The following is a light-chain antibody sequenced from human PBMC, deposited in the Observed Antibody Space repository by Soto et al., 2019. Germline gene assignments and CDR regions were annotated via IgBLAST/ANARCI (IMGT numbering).Light chain of an antibody. V-gene: IGKV3-15*01. CDR3: QQYNNWLT. Sequence: EIVMTQSPATLSASPGERATLSCRASQSVSSNLAWYQQKPGQAPRLLIYGASTRATGIPARFSGSGSGTEFTLTISSLHSEDFAVYYCQQYNNWLTFGGGTKVEIK. CDR2: GAS. J-gene: IGKJ4*01. CDR1: QSVSSN.